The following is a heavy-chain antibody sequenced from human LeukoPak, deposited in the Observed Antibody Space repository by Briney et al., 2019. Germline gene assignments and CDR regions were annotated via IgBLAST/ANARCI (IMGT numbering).Heavy chain of an antibody. CDR2: INAGNGNT. CDR1: GYTFTSYA. V-gene: IGHV1-3*01. CDR3: ASDYGDHGYYCYSMDV. Sequence: ASVKVSCKASGYTFTSYAMHWVRQAPGQRLEWMGWINAGNGNTKYSQKFQGRVTITRDTSASTAYMELSSLRSEDTAVYYCASDYGDHGYYCYSMDVWGKGTTVTVSS. J-gene: IGHJ6*04. D-gene: IGHD4-17*01.